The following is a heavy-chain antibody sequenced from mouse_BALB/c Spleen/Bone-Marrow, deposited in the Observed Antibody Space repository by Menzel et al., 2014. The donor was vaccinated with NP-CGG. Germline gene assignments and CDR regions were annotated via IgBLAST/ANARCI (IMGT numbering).Heavy chain of an antibody. J-gene: IGHJ4*01. Sequence: QVQLQQSGAELVRPGASVKVSCKASGYTFTNYWINWVRQRPGQGLEWIGNIYPSDSYSNYNQKFKDKATLTVDKSSSTAYMQLSSTTSEYSAVDYCTRRDRYDNYGVDYWGQGTSVTVSS. CDR3: TRRDRYDNYGVDY. CDR2: IYPSDSYS. D-gene: IGHD2-14*01. V-gene: IGHV1-69*02. CDR1: GYTFTNYW.